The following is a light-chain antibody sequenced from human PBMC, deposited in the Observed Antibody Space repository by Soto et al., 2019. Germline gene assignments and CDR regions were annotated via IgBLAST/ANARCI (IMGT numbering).Light chain of an antibody. CDR1: QSIRTS. CDR3: QESSSTPIT. CDR2: GIS. V-gene: IGKV1-39*01. J-gene: IGKJ5*01. Sequence: DIQLTQSPSSLSASVGDRVTISCRASQSIRTSFNWYQQRPGKAPKLLIFGISSLHSGVPSRFSGSGSGTDFTLTITNLQPEDFATYYCQESSSTPITFGQGTRLEIK.